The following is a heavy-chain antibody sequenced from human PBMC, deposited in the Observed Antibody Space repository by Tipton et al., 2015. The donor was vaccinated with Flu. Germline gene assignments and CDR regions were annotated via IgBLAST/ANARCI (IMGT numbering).Heavy chain of an antibody. CDR2: IYYSGST. Sequence: TLSLTCTVSGGSISSYYWIWIRQPPGKGLEWIGYIYYSGSTNYNPSLKSRVTISVDTSKNQFSLKLSSVTAADTAVYYCARTTYYYDSSGFQRGGFDYWGQGTLVTVSS. D-gene: IGHD3-22*01. V-gene: IGHV4-59*01. J-gene: IGHJ4*02. CDR3: ARTTYYYDSSGFQRGGFDY. CDR1: GGSISSYY.